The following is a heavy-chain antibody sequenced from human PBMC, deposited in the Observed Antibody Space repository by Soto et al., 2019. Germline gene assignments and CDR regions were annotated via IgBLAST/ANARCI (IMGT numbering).Heavy chain of an antibody. Sequence: GGSLRLSCAASGFTFSSYSMNWVRQAPGKGLEWVSYISSSSSTIYYADSVKGRFTISRDNAKNSLYLQMNSLRDEDTAVYYCARDRAGSGSPHLYYYYYGMDVWGQGTTVTVSS. D-gene: IGHD3-10*01. CDR1: GFTFSSYS. CDR2: ISSSSSTI. V-gene: IGHV3-48*02. CDR3: ARDRAGSGSPHLYYYYYGMDV. J-gene: IGHJ6*02.